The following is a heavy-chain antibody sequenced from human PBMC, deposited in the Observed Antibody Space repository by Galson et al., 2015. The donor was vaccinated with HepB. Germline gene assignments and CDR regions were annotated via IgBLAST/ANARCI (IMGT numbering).Heavy chain of an antibody. V-gene: IGHV3-15*01. D-gene: IGHD2/OR15-2a*01. Sequence: SLRLSCAASGFTFSNAWMSWVRQAPGKGLEWVGRIKSKTDGGTTDYAAPVKGRFTISRDDSKNTLYLQMNSLKTEDTAVYYCTTDSRPENTNWFDPWGQGTLVTVSS. CDR2: IKSKTDGGTT. CDR1: GFTFSNAW. J-gene: IGHJ5*02. CDR3: TTDSRPENTNWFDP.